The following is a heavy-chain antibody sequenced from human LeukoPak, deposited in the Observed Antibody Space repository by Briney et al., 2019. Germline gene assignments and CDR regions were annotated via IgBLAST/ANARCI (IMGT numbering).Heavy chain of an antibody. V-gene: IGHV1-24*01. Sequence: ASVEVSCKVSGYTLTELSMHWVRQAPGKGLEWMGGFDPEDGETIYAQKFQGRVTMTEDTSTDTAYMELSSLRSEDTAVYYCATLYPGSSGWYFRYWGQGTLVTVSS. CDR2: FDPEDGET. CDR3: ATLYPGSSGWYFRY. CDR1: GYTLTELS. J-gene: IGHJ4*02. D-gene: IGHD6-19*01.